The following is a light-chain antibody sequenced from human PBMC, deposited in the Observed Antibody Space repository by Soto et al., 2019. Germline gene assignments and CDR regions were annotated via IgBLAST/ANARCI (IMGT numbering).Light chain of an antibody. Sequence: QAVVTQEPSLTVSPGGTVTPTCASSTGAVTSGHYPYWFQQKPGQAPRTLVYDTNNKHSWTPARFSGSLLGGKAALTLSGAQPEDEADYYCLLLYSGARVFGGGTQLTVL. V-gene: IGLV7-46*01. CDR3: LLLYSGARV. CDR1: TGAVTSGHY. CDR2: DTN. J-gene: IGLJ3*02.